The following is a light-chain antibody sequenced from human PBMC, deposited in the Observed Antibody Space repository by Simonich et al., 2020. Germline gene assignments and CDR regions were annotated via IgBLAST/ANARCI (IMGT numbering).Light chain of an antibody. CDR2: WAS. Sequence: DIVMTQSPDSLAVSLGERATINCKSSQRVLYSSNNKNYLALYQQKPGQPPKLLIYWASTRESGVPDRFSGSGSGTDVTLTISILQAEDVAVYYCQQYYSTPQTFGQGTKVEIK. CDR3: QQYYSTPQT. V-gene: IGKV4-1*01. CDR1: QRVLYSSNNKNY. J-gene: IGKJ1*01.